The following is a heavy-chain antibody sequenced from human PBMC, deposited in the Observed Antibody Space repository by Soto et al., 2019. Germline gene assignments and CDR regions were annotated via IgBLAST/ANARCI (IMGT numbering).Heavy chain of an antibody. D-gene: IGHD3-10*01. CDR1: GFTFSNYA. Sequence: EVQLLESGGGLVQPGGSLRLSCVASGFTFSNYAMSWVRQAPGKGLEWVSAITGRDGNTYYADSVKGRFTISRDNSDNMLFLQMNSMRAEDTAVYHYAKGHGTGNTLWSWDDWGLGTLVTVSS. CDR2: ITGRDGNT. CDR3: AKGHGTGNTLWSWDD. V-gene: IGHV3-23*01. J-gene: IGHJ4*02.